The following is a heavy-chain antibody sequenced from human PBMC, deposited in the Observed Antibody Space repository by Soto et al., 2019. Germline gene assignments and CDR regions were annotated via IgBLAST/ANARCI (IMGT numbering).Heavy chain of an antibody. CDR1: GYTFTSYA. CDR3: ARRRGVATIGPTTDFDY. CDR2: INAGNGNT. V-gene: IGHV1-3*01. J-gene: IGHJ4*02. D-gene: IGHD5-12*01. Sequence: GASVKVSCKASGYTFTSYAMHWVRQAPGQRLEWMGWINAGNGNTKYSQKFQGRVTITRDTSASTAYMELSSLRSEDTAVYYCARRRGVATIGPTTDFDYWGQGTLVTVS.